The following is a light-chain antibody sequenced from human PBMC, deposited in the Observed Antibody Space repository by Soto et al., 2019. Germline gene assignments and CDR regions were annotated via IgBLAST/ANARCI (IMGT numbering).Light chain of an antibody. CDR2: SAS. Sequence: DIQMTPSPSSLSASVGDRVTITCRASQSISKYLSWYHQKPGKAPKLLIYSASSLQSGVPPRFGGGGSGTNFTLPITGLQPEDFATYYCLQTYITPWTFGQGTNVEIK. J-gene: IGKJ1*01. CDR1: QSISKY. CDR3: LQTYITPWT. V-gene: IGKV1-39*01.